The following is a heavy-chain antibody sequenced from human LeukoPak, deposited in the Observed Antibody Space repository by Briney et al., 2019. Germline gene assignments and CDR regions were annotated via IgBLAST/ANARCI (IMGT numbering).Heavy chain of an antibody. Sequence: SETRSLTCAVYGGSFSDYYWSWIRQPAGKGLEWIGRIYTSGSTNYNPSLKSRVTMSLDMSKNQFSLKLNSVTAADAAVYYCARDLVAFDYWGQGALVIVSS. CDR2: IYTSGST. V-gene: IGHV4-4*07. J-gene: IGHJ4*02. CDR3: ARDLVAFDY. D-gene: IGHD2-15*01. CDR1: GGSFSDYY.